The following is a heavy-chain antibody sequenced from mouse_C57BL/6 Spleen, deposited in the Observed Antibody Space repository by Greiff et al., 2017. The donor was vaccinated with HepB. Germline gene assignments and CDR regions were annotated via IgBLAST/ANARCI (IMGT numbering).Heavy chain of an antibody. J-gene: IGHJ2*01. Sequence: EVKLQESGAELVRPGASVKLSCTASGFNIKDDYMHWVKQRPEQGLEWIGWIDPENGDTEYASKFQGKATITADTSSNTAYLQLSSLTSEDTAVYYCTTTTVVANYFDYWGQGTTLTVSS. D-gene: IGHD1-1*01. CDR3: TTTTVVANYFDY. V-gene: IGHV14-4*01. CDR2: IDPENGDT. CDR1: GFNIKDDY.